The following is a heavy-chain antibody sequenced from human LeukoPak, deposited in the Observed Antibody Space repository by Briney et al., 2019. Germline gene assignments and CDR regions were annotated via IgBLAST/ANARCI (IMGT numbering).Heavy chain of an antibody. CDR1: GFTFSNYG. J-gene: IGHJ3*02. Sequence: PGGSLRLSCEASGFTFSNYGMNWVRQAPGKGLEWVSFTDTSGNYIYYGDSVKGRFTISRDSARNLLFLQMNGLRAEDTAVYYCARGRSITLLRGVAMSDGFDIWGQGAMVAVSS. D-gene: IGHD3-10*01. CDR3: ARGRSITLLRGVAMSDGFDI. CDR2: TDTSGNYI. V-gene: IGHV3-21*06.